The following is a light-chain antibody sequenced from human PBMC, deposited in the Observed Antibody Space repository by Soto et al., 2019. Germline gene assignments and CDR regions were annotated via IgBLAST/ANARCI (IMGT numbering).Light chain of an antibody. Sequence: SYELTQPPSVSVSPGQTASITCSGDKLGDKYACWYQQKPGQSPVLVIYQDRKRPSGIPERFSGSNSGNTATLTISGTQAMDEADYYCQAWDSRTASYVFGTGTKLTVL. CDR2: QDR. V-gene: IGLV3-1*01. J-gene: IGLJ1*01. CDR3: QAWDSRTASYV. CDR1: KLGDKY.